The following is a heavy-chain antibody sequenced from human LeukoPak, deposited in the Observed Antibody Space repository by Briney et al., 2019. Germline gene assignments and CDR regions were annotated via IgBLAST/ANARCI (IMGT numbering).Heavy chain of an antibody. CDR1: GGSISSYY. CDR3: ARDAYDSSGYSFDY. D-gene: IGHD3-22*01. CDR2: IYYSGST. Sequence: SETLSLTCTVSGGSISSYYWSWIRQPPGKGLEWIGYIYYSGSTNYNPSLKSRVTISVDSSKNQFSLKLSSVTAADTAVYYCARDAYDSSGYSFDYWGQGTLVTVSS. J-gene: IGHJ4*02. V-gene: IGHV4-59*01.